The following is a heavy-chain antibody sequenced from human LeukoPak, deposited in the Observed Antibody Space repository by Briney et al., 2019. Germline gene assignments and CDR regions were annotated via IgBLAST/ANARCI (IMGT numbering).Heavy chain of an antibody. D-gene: IGHD6-13*01. V-gene: IGHV4-59*12. CDR3: ARAKYSSSWYFDY. CDR1: GDSINNYY. J-gene: IGHJ4*02. Sequence: PSETLSLTCTVSGDSINNYYWSWIRQPPGKGLEWIGYIYYSGTTNYNPSLKSRVSISVDTSKNQFSLKLSSVTAADTAVYYCARAKYSSSWYFDYWGQGTLVTVSS. CDR2: IYYSGTT.